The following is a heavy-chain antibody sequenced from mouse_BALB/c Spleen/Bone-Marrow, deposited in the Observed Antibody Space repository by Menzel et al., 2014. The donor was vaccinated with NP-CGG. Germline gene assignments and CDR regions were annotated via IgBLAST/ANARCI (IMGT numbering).Heavy chain of an antibody. CDR2: INPVNGRN. CDR3: TRYYSWYFDV. Sequence: QVQLQQPGAELVKPGASVKLSCKPSGYTFTSYWIHWVKQRPGQGLVWIGEINPVNGRNDYNEKFKNKATLTVDKSSSTAYMQLSSLTSEDSAVYYCTRYYSWYFDVWGAGTTVTVSS. D-gene: IGHD1-1*01. CDR1: GYTFTSYW. J-gene: IGHJ1*01. V-gene: IGHV1S81*02.